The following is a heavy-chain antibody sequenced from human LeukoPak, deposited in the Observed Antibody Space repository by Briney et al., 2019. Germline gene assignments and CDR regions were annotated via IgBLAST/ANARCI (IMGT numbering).Heavy chain of an antibody. Sequence: PGGSLRLSCVGSGFTFRSHAMSWVRQAPEKGLEFVSGIYENGGTTYYADSVKGRFSISRDNSKNTLYLQMNSLRAEDTAVYFCAPDLNRWLRNYWGQGTLVTVSS. J-gene: IGHJ4*02. CDR1: GFTFRSHA. CDR2: IYENGGTT. V-gene: IGHV3-23*01. CDR3: APDLNRWLRNY. D-gene: IGHD5-12*01.